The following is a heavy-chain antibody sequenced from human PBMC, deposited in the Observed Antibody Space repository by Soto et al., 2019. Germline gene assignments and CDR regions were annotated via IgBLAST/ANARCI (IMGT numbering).Heavy chain of an antibody. CDR3: ARQEYTSGWYPFDY. V-gene: IGHV4-59*08. CDR2: IYYAGST. Sequence: SETLSLTCTVSGGSLRSYYWSWIRQPPGKGLEWIGYIYYAGSTNYNPSLKSRVTISLDTSKNQFSLKLSSVSVADTAVYYCARQEYTSGWYPFDYWGQGTLVTVSS. D-gene: IGHD6-19*01. J-gene: IGHJ4*02. CDR1: GGSLRSYY.